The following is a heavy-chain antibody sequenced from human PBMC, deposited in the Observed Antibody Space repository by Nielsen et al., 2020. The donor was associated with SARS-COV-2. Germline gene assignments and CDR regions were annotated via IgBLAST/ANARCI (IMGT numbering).Heavy chain of an antibody. CDR1: GFTFVDYA. J-gene: IGHJ4*02. Sequence: GGSLRLSCAASGFTFVDYAMHWVRQAPGKGLDWFSGISWFSGSIGYADSVKGRFTISRDNAKNSLYLQMNSLRAEDTALYYCAKDIGDYYDSSGYNYWGQGTLVTVSS. D-gene: IGHD3-22*01. V-gene: IGHV3-9*01. CDR3: AKDIGDYYDSSGYNY. CDR2: ISWFSGSI.